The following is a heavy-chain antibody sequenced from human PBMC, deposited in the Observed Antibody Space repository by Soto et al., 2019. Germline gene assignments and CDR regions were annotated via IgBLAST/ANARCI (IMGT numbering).Heavy chain of an antibody. V-gene: IGHV4-31*03. CDR2: IYYSGST. D-gene: IGHD6-13*01. CDR1: GGSISSGGYY. Sequence: SETLSLTCTVSGGSISSGGYYWSWIRQHPGKGLEWIGYIYYSGSTYHNPSLKSRVTISVDTSKNQFSLKLSSVTAADTAVYYCARAAAAGTEWFDPWGQGTLVTVSS. J-gene: IGHJ5*02. CDR3: ARAAAAGTEWFDP.